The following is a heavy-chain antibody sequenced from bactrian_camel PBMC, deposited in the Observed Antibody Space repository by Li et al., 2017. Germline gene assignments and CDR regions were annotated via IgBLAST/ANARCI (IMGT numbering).Heavy chain of an antibody. CDR2: SINRFHTT. V-gene: IGHV3S1*01. J-gene: IGHJ2*01. CDR3: AKDVAGRGLYRYLED. CDR1: GFTFSNYD. D-gene: IGHD6*01. Sequence: QLVESGGGLVQPGGSLRVSCATSGFTFSNYDMTWVRQAPGKGLEWVSSINRFHTTYYADSVKGQFTVSRDNAKNMLYLQLNSLMSEDTAMYFCAKDVAGRGLYRYLEDWSQGTQVTVS.